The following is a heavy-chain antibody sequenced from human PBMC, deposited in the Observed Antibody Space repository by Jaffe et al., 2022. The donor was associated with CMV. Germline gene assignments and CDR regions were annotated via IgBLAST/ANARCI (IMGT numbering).Heavy chain of an antibody. V-gene: IGHV1-2*02. CDR3: AKGMASYFGVWSRNGDRDPYLHRGGDALEI. J-gene: IGHJ3*02. CDR1: GDSFSGYY. D-gene: IGHD2-21*01. Sequence: QVQLVQSGAEMKKPGASVRVSCKTSGDSFSGYYIHWVRQAPGQGLQWMGWINTNSGGTRYAQKFQGRVTLTREMTINTAYMELTGLTSDDAAVYYCAKGMASYFGVWSRNGDRDPYLHRGGDALEIWGQGTVVTVSS. CDR2: INTNSGGT.